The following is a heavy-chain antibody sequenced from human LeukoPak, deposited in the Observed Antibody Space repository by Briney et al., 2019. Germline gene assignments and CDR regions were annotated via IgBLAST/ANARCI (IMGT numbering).Heavy chain of an antibody. Sequence: SETLSLTCAVYGGSFSGYYWSWIRRPPGKGLEWIGEINHSGSTNYNPSLKSRVTISVDTSKNQFSLKLSSVTAADTAVYYCARRPHYYDSSGYLDYWGQGTLVTVSS. V-gene: IGHV4-34*01. J-gene: IGHJ4*02. CDR3: ARRPHYYDSSGYLDY. D-gene: IGHD3-22*01. CDR2: INHSGST. CDR1: GGSFSGYY.